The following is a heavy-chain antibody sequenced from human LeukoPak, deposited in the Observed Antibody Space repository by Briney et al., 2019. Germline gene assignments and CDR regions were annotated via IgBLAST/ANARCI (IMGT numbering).Heavy chain of an antibody. D-gene: IGHD6-13*01. CDR2: INAGNGNT. CDR1: GYTFTSYA. Sequence: ASVKVSCKASGYTFTSYAMHWVRQAPGQRLEWMGWINAGNGNTKYSQEFQGRVTITRDTSASTAYMELSSLRSEDTAVYYCARERYRDSSPQDFDYWGQGTLVTVSS. V-gene: IGHV1-3*03. J-gene: IGHJ4*02. CDR3: ARERYRDSSPQDFDY.